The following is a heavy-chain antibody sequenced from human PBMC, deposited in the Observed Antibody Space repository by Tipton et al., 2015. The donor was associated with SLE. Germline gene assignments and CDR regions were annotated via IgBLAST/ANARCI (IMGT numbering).Heavy chain of an antibody. J-gene: IGHJ4*02. V-gene: IGHV4-31*03. CDR1: GGSISSGGYY. CDR2: IYYSGST. Sequence: TLSLTCTVSGGSISSGGYYWSWIRQHPGKGLEWIGYIYYSGSTYYNPSLKSRVTISVDTSKNQFSLKLGSVTAADTAVYYCARGKGTYCSGGSCYGNWGQGTLVTVSS. D-gene: IGHD2-15*01. CDR3: ARGKGTYCSGGSCYGN.